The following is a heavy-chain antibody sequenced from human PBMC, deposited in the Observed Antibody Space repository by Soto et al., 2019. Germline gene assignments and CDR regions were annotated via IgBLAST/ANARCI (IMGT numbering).Heavy chain of an antibody. CDR1: GFTFDDYA. CDR2: ISWNSGSI. V-gene: IGHV3-9*01. CDR3: AKGGLRYFDWLADY. D-gene: IGHD3-9*01. J-gene: IGHJ4*02. Sequence: PGGSLRLSCAASGFTFDDYAMHWVRQAPGKGLEWVSGISWNSGSIGYADSVKGRFTISRDNSKNTLYLQMNSLRAEDTAVYYCAKGGLRYFDWLADYWGQGTLVTVS.